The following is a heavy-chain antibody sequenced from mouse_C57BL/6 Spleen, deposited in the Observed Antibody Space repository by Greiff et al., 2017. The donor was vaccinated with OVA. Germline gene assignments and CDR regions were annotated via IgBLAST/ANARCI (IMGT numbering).Heavy chain of an antibody. V-gene: IGHV1-81*01. Sequence: VQLQQSGAELARPGASVKLSCKASGYTFTSYGIRWVKQRPGQGLEWIGEIYPRSGNTYYNEKFKGKATLTADQSSSTAYMELRSLTSEDSAVYFCARGVITTVVDYFDYWGQGTTLTVSS. J-gene: IGHJ2*01. CDR3: ARGVITTVVDYFDY. CDR1: GYTFTSYG. D-gene: IGHD1-1*01. CDR2: IYPRSGNT.